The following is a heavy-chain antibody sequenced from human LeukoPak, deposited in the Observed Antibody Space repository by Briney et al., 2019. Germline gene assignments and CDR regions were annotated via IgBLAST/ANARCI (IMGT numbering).Heavy chain of an antibody. D-gene: IGHD4-17*01. CDR1: GFIPNDYG. Sequence: PGGSLRLSCAASGFIPNDYGMHWVRQAPGKGLEWVADIWFDKNQHFADSVKGRFAISRDNSKNTVYLQINSLRAEDTAVYYCAKDISVTTPTGLADYRGPGALLTVSS. CDR3: AKDISVTTPTGLADY. CDR2: IWFDKNQ. V-gene: IGHV3-33*03. J-gene: IGHJ4*02.